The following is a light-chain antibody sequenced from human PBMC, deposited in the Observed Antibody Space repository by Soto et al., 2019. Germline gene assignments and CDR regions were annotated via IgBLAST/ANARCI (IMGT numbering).Light chain of an antibody. CDR2: GAA. V-gene: IGKV3-15*01. CDR1: QSVSSN. CDR3: QQYNNWSRWT. J-gene: IGKJ1*01. Sequence: DIVMTHSPSTLSASVGKRATITCSASQSVSSNLAWYQQKPGQTPRLLMYGAATRATGIPARFSGSGSGTEFTLTISSRQSEDFSVYYCQQYNNWSRWTFGQGTKVDIK.